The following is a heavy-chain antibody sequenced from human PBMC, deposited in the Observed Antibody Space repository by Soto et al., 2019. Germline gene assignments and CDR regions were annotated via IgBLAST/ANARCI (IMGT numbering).Heavy chain of an antibody. CDR3: AKLWFGELAPFDY. J-gene: IGHJ4*02. CDR1: GFTFSSYA. D-gene: IGHD3-10*01. V-gene: IGHV3-23*01. Sequence: EGKLLESGEGLVQPGGSLRLSCTASGFTFSSYAMSWVRQAPGKGLEWVSAIGGTGVTTYYADSVKGRVTISRDNSKNTLYLQMNSLRAEDTAVYYCAKLWFGELAPFDYWGQGTLVTVSS. CDR2: IGGTGVTT.